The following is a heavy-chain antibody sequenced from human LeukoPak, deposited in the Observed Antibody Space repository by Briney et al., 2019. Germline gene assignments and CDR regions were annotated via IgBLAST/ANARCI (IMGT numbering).Heavy chain of an antibody. CDR3: ARDKGIAVAGSAFDI. CDR2: ISAYNGNT. J-gene: IGHJ3*02. D-gene: IGHD6-19*01. V-gene: IGHV1-18*01. Sequence: ASVKVSCKASGYTFTSYGISWVRQAPGQGLEWMGWISAYNGNTNYAQKLQGRVTMTTDTSTSTAYMELRSLRSDDTAVYYCARDKGIAVAGSAFDIWGQGTMVTVSS. CDR1: GYTFTSYG.